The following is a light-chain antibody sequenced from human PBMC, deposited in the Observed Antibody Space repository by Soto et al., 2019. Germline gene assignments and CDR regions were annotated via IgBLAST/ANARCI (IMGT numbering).Light chain of an antibody. Sequence: ESVLTQSPATLSLSPGERATLSCRASQSVGSYLAWYQQKPGQAPRLLIYDASNRATGIPARFSGSGSGTDFTLTISSLDPEDFAVYYCQQRSNWPPVTFGGGTKVEIK. J-gene: IGKJ4*01. CDR2: DAS. CDR3: QQRSNWPPVT. CDR1: QSVGSY. V-gene: IGKV3-11*01.